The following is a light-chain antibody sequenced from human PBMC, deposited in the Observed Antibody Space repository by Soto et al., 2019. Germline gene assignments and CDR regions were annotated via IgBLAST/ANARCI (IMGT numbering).Light chain of an antibody. CDR1: QGIGSY. CDR2: AAT. V-gene: IGKV1-39*01. J-gene: IGKJ1*01. Sequence: DIQLTQSPSFLSASVGDRVTITFRASQGIGSYLAWYQQKPEKAPRLLVYAATTLQSGVPSRFSGFGSGTDFSLTINSLQREDFATYYCQQSYNTPRTFGQGTKVDIK. CDR3: QQSYNTPRT.